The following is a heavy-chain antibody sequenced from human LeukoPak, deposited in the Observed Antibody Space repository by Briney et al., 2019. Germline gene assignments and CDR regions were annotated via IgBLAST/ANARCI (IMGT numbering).Heavy chain of an antibody. J-gene: IGHJ4*02. CDR3: TRGPKMTTIFCEY. D-gene: IGHD3-3*01. V-gene: IGHV1-2*02. CDR1: GYTFTGYH. CDR2: INPNTGDT. Sequence: ASVKVSCKASGYTFTGYHMHWVRQAPGQGLEWMGWINPNTGDTNYAQKFQGRVTMTRDTSISAAYMELSWLRSDDTAVYYCTRGPKMTTIFCEYWGPGTLVTVSS.